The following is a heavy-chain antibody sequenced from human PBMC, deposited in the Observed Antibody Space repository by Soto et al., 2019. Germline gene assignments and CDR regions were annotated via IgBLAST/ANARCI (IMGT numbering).Heavy chain of an antibody. CDR1: GYTFTIYD. V-gene: IGHV1-8*01. J-gene: IGHJ6*03. CDR2: MNPNSGNT. D-gene: IGHD4-17*01. CDR3: ARDPTTVTTYYYYYMDV. Sequence: ASVKVSCKASGYTFTIYDINWVLQATGEGLEWMGWMNPNSGNTGYAQKFQGRVTMTRNTSISTAYMELSSLRSEDTAVYYCARDPTTVTTYYYYYMDVWGKGTPVTVSS.